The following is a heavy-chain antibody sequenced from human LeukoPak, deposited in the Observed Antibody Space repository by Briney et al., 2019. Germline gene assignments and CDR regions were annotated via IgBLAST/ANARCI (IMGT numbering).Heavy chain of an antibody. CDR2: IKQDGSEK. J-gene: IGHJ4*02. Sequence: GGSLRLSCAASGFTFNGYWMSWVRQAPGKGLEWVANIKQDGSEKYYVDSVRGRVTISRDNAENSLFLQMNRLRVEDTAVYYCARTYAYDATGDRGHWGQGTLVTVSS. CDR1: GFTFNGYW. CDR3: ARTYAYDATGDRGH. V-gene: IGHV3-7*01. D-gene: IGHD3-16*01.